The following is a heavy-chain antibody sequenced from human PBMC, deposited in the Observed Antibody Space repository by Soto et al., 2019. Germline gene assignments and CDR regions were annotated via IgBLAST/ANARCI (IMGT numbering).Heavy chain of an antibody. V-gene: IGHV1-69*04. D-gene: IGHD3-16*01. Sequence: SSVKVSCKGGGGTFSRDAATRGRLAGEQGLEWMGGIIPLLGVTNFAQNFQGRVTITADKSTSTAYMELSSLTSEDTAFYYCARGVPLYGGTFSCGSRGQGTVVTVSS. CDR2: IIPLLGVT. CDR3: ARGVPLYGGTFSCGS. J-gene: IGHJ4*02. CDR1: GGTFSRDA.